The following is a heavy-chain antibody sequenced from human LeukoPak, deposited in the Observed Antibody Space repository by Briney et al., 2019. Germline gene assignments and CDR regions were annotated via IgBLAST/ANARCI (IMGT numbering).Heavy chain of an antibody. CDR2: IRYDGSNK. V-gene: IGHV3-30*02. CDR1: GFTFSSNG. Sequence: GGSLRPSCAASGFTFSSNGMHWVRQAPGKGLEWVAFIRYDGSNKYYADSVKGRFTISRDNSKNTLYLQMNSLRAEDTAVYYCAKDLYSSGWFLFDYWGQGTLVTVSS. J-gene: IGHJ4*02. CDR3: AKDLYSSGWFLFDY. D-gene: IGHD6-19*01.